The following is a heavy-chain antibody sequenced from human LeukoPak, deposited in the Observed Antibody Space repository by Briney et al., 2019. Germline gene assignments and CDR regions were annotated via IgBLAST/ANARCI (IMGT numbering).Heavy chain of an antibody. Sequence: SVKVSCKASGGTFSSYAISWVRQAPGQGLEWMGRIIPIFGTANYAQKFQGRVTITADKSTSTAYMELSSLRSEDTAVYYCARAWVGDTAMAKGNYCDSSGYYWAFDYWGQGTLVTVSS. J-gene: IGHJ4*02. CDR1: GGTFSSYA. CDR3: ARAWVGDTAMAKGNYCDSSGYYWAFDY. V-gene: IGHV1-69*06. CDR2: IIPIFGTA. D-gene: IGHD3-22*01.